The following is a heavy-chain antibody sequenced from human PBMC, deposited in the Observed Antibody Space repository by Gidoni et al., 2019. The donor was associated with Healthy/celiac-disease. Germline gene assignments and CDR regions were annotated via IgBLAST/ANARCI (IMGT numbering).Heavy chain of an antibody. J-gene: IGHJ6*02. V-gene: IGHV3-30*18. CDR1: GFTFSSYG. Sequence: QVQLVESGGGVVQPGRSLRLSCAASGFTFSSYGMHWVRQAPGKGLEWVAVISYDGSNKYYADSVKGRFTISRDNSKNTLYLQMNSLRAEDTAVYYCAKTLWFGELTYGMDVWGQGTTVTVSS. CDR2: ISYDGSNK. CDR3: AKTLWFGELTYGMDV. D-gene: IGHD3-10*01.